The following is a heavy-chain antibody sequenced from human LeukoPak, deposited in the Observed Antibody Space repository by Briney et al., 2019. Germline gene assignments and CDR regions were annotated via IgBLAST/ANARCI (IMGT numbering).Heavy chain of an antibody. D-gene: IGHD6-13*01. CDR1: GDCFSSYW. CDR2: IDPSDSYT. J-gene: IGHJ6*02. V-gene: IGHV5-10-1*01. CDR3: ARHQLGYSSSSPYYYYGMDV. Sequence: GESLRIFCKGSGDCFSSYWVSWVRQMPGEGVGWMGRIDPSDSYTNYSPSFQGHVTISADKSISTAYLQWSSLKASDTAMYYCARHQLGYSSSSPYYYYGMDVWGQETTVTVSS.